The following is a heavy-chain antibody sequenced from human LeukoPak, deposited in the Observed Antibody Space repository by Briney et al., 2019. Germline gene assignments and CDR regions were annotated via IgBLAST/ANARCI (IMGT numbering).Heavy chain of an antibody. Sequence: PSETLSLTCGVSGGFISSGGYYWGWIRHPPEKGLEWIGCVHHSGITYYNPSLKSRVTISVDKSKNQFPLELPSVTAADTAVYYCARNPPIYYDSSGRMGSFDVWGQGTMVSVSS. CDR1: GGFISSGGYY. CDR3: ARNPPIYYDSSGRMGSFDV. V-gene: IGHV4-39*01. J-gene: IGHJ3*01. CDR2: VHHSGIT. D-gene: IGHD3-22*01.